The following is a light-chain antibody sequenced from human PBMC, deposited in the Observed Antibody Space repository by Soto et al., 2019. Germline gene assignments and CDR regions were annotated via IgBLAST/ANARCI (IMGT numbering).Light chain of an antibody. Sequence: SYELTQPPSVSVSPGQTASITCFGDKLGDKYACWYQQKPGQSPVLLIYQDTKRPSGIPERFSGSKSGNQATLTISGTQAIDEADYYCQAWDSSNVVFGGGTKVTVL. CDR2: QDT. CDR1: KLGDKY. J-gene: IGLJ2*01. CDR3: QAWDSSNVV. V-gene: IGLV3-1*01.